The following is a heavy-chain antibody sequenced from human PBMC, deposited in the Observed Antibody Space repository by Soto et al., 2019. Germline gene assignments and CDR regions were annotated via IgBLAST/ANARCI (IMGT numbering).Heavy chain of an antibody. CDR3: ARAVGFLTGYSHDAFDI. D-gene: IGHD3-9*01. Sequence: GSLRLSCAASGFTFSSYWMHWVRQAPGKGLVWVSRINSDGSSTSYADSVKGRFTISRDNAKNTLYLQMNSLRAEDTAVYYCARAVGFLTGYSHDAFDIWGQGTMVTVSS. CDR1: GFTFSSYW. V-gene: IGHV3-74*01. CDR2: INSDGSST. J-gene: IGHJ3*02.